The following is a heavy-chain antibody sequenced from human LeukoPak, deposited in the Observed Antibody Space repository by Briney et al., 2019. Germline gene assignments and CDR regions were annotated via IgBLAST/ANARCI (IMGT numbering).Heavy chain of an antibody. D-gene: IGHD3-3*01. CDR1: GFTFSSYA. CDR2: ISGSGGST. CDR3: AKIVGDFWSGYWFYY. V-gene: IGHV3-23*01. Sequence: TGGSLRLSCAASGFTFSSYAMSWVRQAPGKGLEWVSAISGSGGSTYYADSVKGRFTISRDNSKNTLYLQMNSLRAEDTAVYYCAKIVGDFWSGYWFYYWGQGTLVTVSS. J-gene: IGHJ4*02.